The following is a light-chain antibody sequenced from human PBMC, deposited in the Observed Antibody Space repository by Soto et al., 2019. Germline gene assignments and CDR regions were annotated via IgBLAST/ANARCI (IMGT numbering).Light chain of an antibody. CDR1: SSDVGAYNS. Sequence: QSVLTQPPSASGSPGQSVTISCTGTSSDVGAYNSVAWYQQHPGKAPKLMIYEVNKRPSGVPDRFSGSKSGNTASLTVSGIQAEDEADYYCSSFASSKYVFGTGTKLTV. CDR2: EVN. CDR3: SSFASSKYV. V-gene: IGLV2-8*01. J-gene: IGLJ1*01.